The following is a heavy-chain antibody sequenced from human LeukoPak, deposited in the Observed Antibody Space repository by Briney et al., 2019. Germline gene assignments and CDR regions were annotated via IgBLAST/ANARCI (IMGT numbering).Heavy chain of an antibody. Sequence: GESLKISCAASGLIVSSNYMSWVRQAPGKGLEWVSITYRDGNTNYADSVKGRFTISRDTSKNTLSLQMNSLRAEDTAVYYCACSGPYSNGGVMTDYWGQGTLVTVSS. CDR2: TYRDGNT. D-gene: IGHD6-19*01. V-gene: IGHV3-66*01. CDR1: GLIVSSNY. J-gene: IGHJ4*02. CDR3: ACSGPYSNGGVMTDY.